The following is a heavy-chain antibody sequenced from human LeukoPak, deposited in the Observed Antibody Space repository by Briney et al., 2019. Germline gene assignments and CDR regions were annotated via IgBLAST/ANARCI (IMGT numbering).Heavy chain of an antibody. CDR2: LRRNYGNT. J-gene: IGHJ4*02. Sequence: ASVKVSCKASGYTFTSYDIGWVRQAPGQGLEWMGWLRRNYGNTFYAQKFQGRVTVSTDASTSTAYMELRSLTSDDTAVYFCVRKGGGYDYWGQGTLVTVSS. CDR3: VRKGGGYDY. V-gene: IGHV1-18*04. CDR1: GYTFTSYD. D-gene: IGHD3-16*01.